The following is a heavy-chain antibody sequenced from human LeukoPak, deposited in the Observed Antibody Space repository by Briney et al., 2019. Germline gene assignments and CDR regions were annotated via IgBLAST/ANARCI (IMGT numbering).Heavy chain of an antibody. J-gene: IGHJ5*02. V-gene: IGHV3-64D*09. D-gene: IGHD3-22*01. CDR3: VKLDWGYYYDT. Sequence: PGGSLRLSCSASGFAFSNYAMHWVRPAPGKGLEYVSAISTNGGGTYYADSVKGRFTISRDNSKNTLYLQMSSLRAEDTALYYCVKLDWGYYYDTWGQGTLVTVSS. CDR1: GFAFSNYA. CDR2: ISTNGGGT.